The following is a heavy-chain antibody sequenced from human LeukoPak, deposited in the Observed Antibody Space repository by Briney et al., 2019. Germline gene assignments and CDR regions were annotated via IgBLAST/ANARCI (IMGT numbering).Heavy chain of an antibody. D-gene: IGHD6-19*01. V-gene: IGHV4-59*01. CDR2: IYYSGST. J-gene: IGHJ4*02. CDR1: GGSISSYY. Sequence: SETLSLTCTVSGGSISSYYWSWIRQPPGKGLEWIGYIYYSGSTNYNPSLKSRVTISVDTSKNQSSLKLSSVTAADTAVYYCARYSSGWYAYYFDYWGQGTLVTVSS. CDR3: ARYSSGWYAYYFDY.